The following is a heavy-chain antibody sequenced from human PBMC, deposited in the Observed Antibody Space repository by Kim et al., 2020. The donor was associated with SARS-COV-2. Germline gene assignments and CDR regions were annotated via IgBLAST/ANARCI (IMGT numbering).Heavy chain of an antibody. CDR1: GGSISSYY. CDR3: ARGSVTMMVVDSDAFDI. Sequence: SETLSLTCTVSGGSISSYYWSWIRQPPGKGLEWIGYIYYSGSTNYNPSLKSRVTISVDTSKNQFSLKLSSVTAADTAVYYCARGSVTMMVVDSDAFDIWGQGTMVTVSS. V-gene: IGHV4-59*13. D-gene: IGHD3-22*01. J-gene: IGHJ3*02. CDR2: IYYSGST.